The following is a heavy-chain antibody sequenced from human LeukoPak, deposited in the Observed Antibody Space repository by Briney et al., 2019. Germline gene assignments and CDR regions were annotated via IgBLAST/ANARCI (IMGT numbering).Heavy chain of an antibody. CDR3: ARGPYSYDSSGAFDI. J-gene: IGHJ3*02. CDR2: IDHTGST. Sequence: SETLSLTCTVSGDSITIYYWSWIRQPPGKGLEWIGYIDHTGSTNYNPSLNSRVTISRDTSKNDFSLKLSSVTATDTAVYFCARGPYSYDSSGAFDIWGQGTMVTVSS. CDR1: GDSITIYY. V-gene: IGHV4-59*01. D-gene: IGHD3-22*01.